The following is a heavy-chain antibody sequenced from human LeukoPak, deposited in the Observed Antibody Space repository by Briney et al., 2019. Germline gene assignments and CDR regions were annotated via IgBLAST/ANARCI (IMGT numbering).Heavy chain of an antibody. D-gene: IGHD3-22*01. J-gene: IGHJ4*02. CDR2: ISSSSSYI. Sequence: PGGSLRLSCAASGFTFSSYSMNWVRQAPGKGLEWVSSISSSSSYIYYADSVKGRFTISRDNAKNSLYLQMNSLRAEDTAVYYCARDQRLTYYYDRSGYYDYWGQGTLVTVSS. CDR1: GFTFSSYS. CDR3: ARDQRLTYYYDRSGYYDY. V-gene: IGHV3-21*01.